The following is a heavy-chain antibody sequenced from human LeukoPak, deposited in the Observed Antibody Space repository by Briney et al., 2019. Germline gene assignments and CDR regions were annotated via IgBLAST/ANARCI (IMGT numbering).Heavy chain of an antibody. D-gene: IGHD4-11*01. J-gene: IGHJ6*02. CDR2: ISSSSSYT. V-gene: IGHV3-11*06. CDR1: GFTFSDYY. CDR3: ARAPHYSNYGPYYYGMDV. Sequence: PGGSLGLSCAASGFTFSDYYMSWIRQAPGKGLEWVSYISSSSSYTNYADSVKGRFTISRDNAKNSLYLQMNSLRAEDTAVYYCARAPHYSNYGPYYYGMDVWGQGTTVTVSS.